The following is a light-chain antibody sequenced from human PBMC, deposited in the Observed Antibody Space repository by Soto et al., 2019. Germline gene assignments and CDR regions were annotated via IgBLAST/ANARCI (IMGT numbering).Light chain of an antibody. Sequence: QSVLTQPPSASGTPGQRVTISCSGSSSNIGSNSVNWYQQLPRTAPKVLIYTNNQRPSGVPDQFSGSKSGTSASLAISGLQSEDEADYYCAAWDDSLNVYVFGTGTKLTVL. CDR2: TNN. CDR3: AAWDDSLNVYV. J-gene: IGLJ1*01. V-gene: IGLV1-44*01. CDR1: SSNIGSNS.